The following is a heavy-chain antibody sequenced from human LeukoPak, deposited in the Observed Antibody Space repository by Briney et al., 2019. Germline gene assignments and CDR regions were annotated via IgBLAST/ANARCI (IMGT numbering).Heavy chain of an antibody. Sequence: PSETLSLTCTVSGGSISSSSYYWGWIRQPPGKGLEWIGSIYYSGSTYYNPSLKSRVTISADTSRNQFSLKLSSVTAADTAVYYCARHCITMIVVDTPYYFDYWGQGTLVTVSS. CDR3: ARHCITMIVVDTPYYFDY. V-gene: IGHV4-39*01. J-gene: IGHJ4*02. D-gene: IGHD3-22*01. CDR2: IYYSGST. CDR1: GGSISSSSYY.